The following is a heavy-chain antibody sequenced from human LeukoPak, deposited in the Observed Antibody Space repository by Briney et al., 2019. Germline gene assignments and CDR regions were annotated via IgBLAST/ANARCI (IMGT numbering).Heavy chain of an antibody. J-gene: IGHJ4*02. CDR2: IRSKANSYAT. Sequence: GGSLKLSCAASGFTFSGSAMHWVRQASGQGLEWVGRIRSKANSYATAYAASVKGRFTISRDDSKNTAYLQMNSLKTEDTAVYYCTRHGKPVVPAAMGGELIDYWGQGTLVTVSS. V-gene: IGHV3-73*01. CDR3: TRHGKPVVPAAMGGELIDY. CDR1: GFTFSGSA. D-gene: IGHD2-2*01.